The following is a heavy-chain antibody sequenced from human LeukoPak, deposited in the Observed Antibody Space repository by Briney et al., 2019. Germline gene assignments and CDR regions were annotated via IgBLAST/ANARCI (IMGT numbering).Heavy chain of an antibody. CDR2: IYYSGST. D-gene: IGHD3-10*01. J-gene: IGHJ3*01. Sequence: SETLSLTCIVSGGSISSNNYYWGWIRQPPGKGLEWIGSIYYSGSTYYNPPLKSRVTISVDTSKNQFSLKLSSVTAADTAVYYCARCNYYGSGSYHEGFFRSWGQGTMVTVSS. V-gene: IGHV4-39*01. CDR1: GGSISSNNYY. CDR3: ARCNYYGSGSYHEGFFRS.